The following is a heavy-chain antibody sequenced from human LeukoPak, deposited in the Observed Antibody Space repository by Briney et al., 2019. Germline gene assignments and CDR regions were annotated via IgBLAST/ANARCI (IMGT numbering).Heavy chain of an antibody. Sequence: SETLSLTCAVYGGSFSGYYWSWIRQPPGKGLEWIGEINHSGSTNYNPSLKSRVTISVDTSKNQFSLRLRSVTAADTAAYYCARDINNAFDIWGQGTMVTVSS. V-gene: IGHV4-34*01. CDR1: GGSFSGYY. CDR3: ARDINNAFDI. J-gene: IGHJ3*02. CDR2: INHSGST.